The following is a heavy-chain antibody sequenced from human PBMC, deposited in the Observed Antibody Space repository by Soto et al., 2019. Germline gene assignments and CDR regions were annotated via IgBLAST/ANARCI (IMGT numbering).Heavy chain of an antibody. J-gene: IGHJ6*02. CDR3: ARESAMYSYWHLDGMDV. Sequence: QVQLVESGGGVVQPGRSLRLSCAASGFTFSSYAMHWVRQAPGKGLEWVAVISYDGSNKYYADSVKGRFTISRDNSKNTLYLQMNSLRAEDTAVYYCARESAMYSYWHLDGMDVWGQGTTVTVSS. CDR1: GFTFSSYA. CDR2: ISYDGSNK. D-gene: IGHD5-18*01. V-gene: IGHV3-30-3*01.